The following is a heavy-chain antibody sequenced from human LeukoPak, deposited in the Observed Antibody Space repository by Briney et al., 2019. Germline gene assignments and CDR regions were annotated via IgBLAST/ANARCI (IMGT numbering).Heavy chain of an antibody. CDR3: AKENKIYRMGDY. J-gene: IGHJ4*02. D-gene: IGHD3-16*02. CDR1: GFTFSSYG. V-gene: IGHV3-30*02. CDR2: IRYDGSNK. Sequence: GSLRLSCAASGFTFSSYGMHWVRQAPGKGLEWVAFIRYDGSNKYYADSVKGRFTISRDNSKNTLYLQMNSLRAEDTAVYYCAKENKIYRMGDYWGQGTLVTVSS.